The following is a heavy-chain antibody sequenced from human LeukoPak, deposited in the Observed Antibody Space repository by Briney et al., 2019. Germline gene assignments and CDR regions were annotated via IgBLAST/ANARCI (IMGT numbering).Heavy chain of an antibody. CDR3: ASADGYKIDY. J-gene: IGHJ4*02. Sequence: PSETLSLTCTVSGDSISGSSYYWGWIRQPPGKGLEWIGNIYYGGSTYYNPSLKSRVSISVDTSNNQFSLKVSSVTAADTAVYYCASADGYKIDYWGQGTLVTVSP. CDR1: GDSISGSSYY. CDR2: IYYGGST. V-gene: IGHV4-39*01. D-gene: IGHD5-24*01.